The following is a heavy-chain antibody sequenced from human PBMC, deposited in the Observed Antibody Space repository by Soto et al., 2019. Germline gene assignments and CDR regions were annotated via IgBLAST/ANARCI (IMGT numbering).Heavy chain of an antibody. CDR1: GGSISTYY. CDR2: IYRTGST. CDR3: ARQIGDDPFDV. V-gene: IGHV4-4*09. Sequence: SATLSLTCTVSGGSISTYYWNWIRKSPGKGLEWIGYIYRTGSTHYNPSLNSRVAISLDTSRNKFSLKLHSVTAADTAVYFCARQIGDDPFDVWGQGTKVTVS. D-gene: IGHD3-3*01. J-gene: IGHJ3*01.